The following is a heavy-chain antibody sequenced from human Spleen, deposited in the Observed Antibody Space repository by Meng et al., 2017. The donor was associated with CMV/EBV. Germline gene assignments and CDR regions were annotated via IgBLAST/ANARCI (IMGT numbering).Heavy chain of an antibody. V-gene: IGHV4-4*07. CDR3: ARSRWSAGNAFLFDY. Sequence: RESGPGLDKPPEPLSLLCIVSGGSISSYYWSWIRQPAGKGLEWIGRIYTSGSTNYNPSLKSRVTMSVDTSKNQFSLKLSSVTAADTAVYYCARSRWSAGNAFLFDYWGQGTLVTVSS. J-gene: IGHJ4*02. CDR1: GGSISSYY. CDR2: IYTSGST. D-gene: IGHD1-1*01.